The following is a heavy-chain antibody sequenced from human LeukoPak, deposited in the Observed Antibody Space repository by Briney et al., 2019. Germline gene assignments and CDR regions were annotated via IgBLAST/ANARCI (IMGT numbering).Heavy chain of an antibody. CDR3: ANSVTTGGCYFDY. CDR1: GFTFSSYG. CDR2: IRYDGSNK. Sequence: PGRSLRLSCAASGFTFSSYGMHWVRQAPGKGLEWVAFIRYDGSNKYYADSVKGRFTISRDNSKNTLYLQMNSLRAEDTAVYYCANSVTTGGCYFDYWGQGTLVTVSS. D-gene: IGHD4-17*01. J-gene: IGHJ4*02. V-gene: IGHV3-30*02.